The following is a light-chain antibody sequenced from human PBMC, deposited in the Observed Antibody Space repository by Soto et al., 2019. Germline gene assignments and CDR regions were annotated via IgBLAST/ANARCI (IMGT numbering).Light chain of an antibody. CDR3: QAWDSSTVV. CDR2: QDS. V-gene: IGLV3-1*01. CDR1: KLGDKY. J-gene: IGLJ2*01. Sequence: YELTQPPSVSVSPGQTASITCSGDKLGDKYACWYQQKPGQSPVLVIYQDSKRPSGIPERFSGSNSGNTATLTISGTQAMDEADYYCQAWDSSTVVFGGGTKVTVL.